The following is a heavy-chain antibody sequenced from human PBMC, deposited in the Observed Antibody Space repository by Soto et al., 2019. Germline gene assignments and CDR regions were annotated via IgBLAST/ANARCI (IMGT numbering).Heavy chain of an antibody. V-gene: IGHV3-21*01. CDR2: ISSSSSYI. Sequence: EVQLVESGGGLVKPGGSLRLSCAASGFTFSSYSMNWVRQAPGKGLEWVSSISSSSSYIYYEDSVKGRLTNSRDNAKKSLYQQMNSLRAEDTAVYYCARDKRGSGWYVDYWGQGTLVTVS. CDR3: ARDKRGSGWYVDY. J-gene: IGHJ4*02. D-gene: IGHD6-19*01. CDR1: GFTFSSYS.